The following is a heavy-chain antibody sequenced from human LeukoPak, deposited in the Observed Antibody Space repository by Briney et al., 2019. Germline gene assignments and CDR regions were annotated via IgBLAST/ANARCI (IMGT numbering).Heavy chain of an antibody. V-gene: IGHV4-59*08. CDR2: MLYRGST. Sequence: SETLSLTCAVSGGSISSYYWSWIRQPPGKGLEWIGYMLYRGSTNYNPSLKSRVTISIDASKSQFSLKLTSVTGADTALYYCARQVGRGAYDAWYFDHWGPRTLVTVSS. CDR1: GGSISSYY. D-gene: IGHD5-12*01. J-gene: IGHJ4*02. CDR3: ARQVGRGAYDAWYFDH.